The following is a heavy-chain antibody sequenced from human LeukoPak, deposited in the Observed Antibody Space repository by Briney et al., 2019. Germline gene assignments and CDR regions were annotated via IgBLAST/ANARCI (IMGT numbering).Heavy chain of an antibody. Sequence: PGGSLRLSCAASGFTFSSYGMSWVRQASGKGLEWVGRIRSKANGYATAYAASVKGRFTISRDDSKNTAYLQMNSLKTEDTAVYYCTRLSGSEALFSNWGQGTLVTVSS. CDR1: GFTFSSYG. CDR3: TRLSGSEALFSN. V-gene: IGHV3-73*01. CDR2: IRSKANGYAT. J-gene: IGHJ4*02. D-gene: IGHD1-26*01.